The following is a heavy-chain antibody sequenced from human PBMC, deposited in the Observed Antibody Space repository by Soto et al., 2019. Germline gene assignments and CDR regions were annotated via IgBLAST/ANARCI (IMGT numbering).Heavy chain of an antibody. CDR1: GGSITTGGYY. D-gene: IGHD2-15*01. CDR2: RYYSEST. Sequence: SETLSLTCTVSGGSITTGGYYWSWIRQLPGKGLEWIRHRYYSESTYYNPSLKSRVSISLDTSENQFSLKLSFVTAADTAMYYCARTKCSGGSCYSWSLDYWGQGTPVTVSS. J-gene: IGHJ4*02. CDR3: ARTKCSGGSCYSWSLDY. V-gene: IGHV4-31*03.